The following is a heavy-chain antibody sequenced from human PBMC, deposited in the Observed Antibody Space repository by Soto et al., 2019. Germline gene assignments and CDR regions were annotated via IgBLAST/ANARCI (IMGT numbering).Heavy chain of an antibody. D-gene: IGHD6-13*01. V-gene: IGHV3-74*01. Sequence: GGYLRLSCAASAFTFNNHWMHWVRQAPGKGLVWVSRISPDGSTTTYADSVKGRFTISRDNAKNTLYLEMNSLRVEDTAVYYCAGGFNPHSSKTEGGWQAGWFDPWGQGTLLTVSS. CDR2: ISPDGSTT. CDR1: AFTFNNHW. J-gene: IGHJ5*02. CDR3: AGGFNPHSSKTEGGWQAGWFDP.